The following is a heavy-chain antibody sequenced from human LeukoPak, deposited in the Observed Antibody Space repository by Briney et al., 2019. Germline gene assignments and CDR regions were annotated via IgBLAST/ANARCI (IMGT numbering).Heavy chain of an antibody. V-gene: IGHV4-4*07. CDR1: GGSISSYY. CDR2: IYTSGST. D-gene: IGHD3-3*01. Sequence: SETLSLTCTVSGGSISSYYWSWIRQPAGKGLEWIGRIYTSGSTNYNPSLKSRVTMSVDTSKNQFSLKLSSVTAADTAVYYCARGGTIFGVVIPYLYYYYGMDVWGQGTTVTVSS. CDR3: ARGGTIFGVVIPYLYYYYGMDV. J-gene: IGHJ6*02.